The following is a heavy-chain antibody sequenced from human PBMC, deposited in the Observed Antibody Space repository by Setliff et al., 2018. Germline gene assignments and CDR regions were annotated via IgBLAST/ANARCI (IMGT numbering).Heavy chain of an antibody. Sequence: GASVKVSCKASGATFSSYGISWVRQAPGQGLEWMGGTIPMFGTTEYAQKFQGRFTIITDESTNTAFMQLSSLRSDDTAVYYCVREGVDSRSSTDYRYYMDVWGKGTTVTVSS. D-gene: IGHD3-22*01. J-gene: IGHJ6*03. CDR3: VREGVDSRSSTDYRYYMDV. CDR2: TIPMFGTT. V-gene: IGHV1-69*05. CDR1: GATFSSYG.